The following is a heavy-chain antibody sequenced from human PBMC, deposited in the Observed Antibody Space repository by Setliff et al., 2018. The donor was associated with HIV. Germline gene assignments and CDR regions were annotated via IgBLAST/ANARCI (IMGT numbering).Heavy chain of an antibody. J-gene: IGHJ2*01. CDR1: GGSFSGYY. D-gene: IGHD6-13*01. CDR2: INHSGST. CDR3: ARGLGQQLGRFWYFDL. V-gene: IGHV4-34*01. Sequence: PSETLSLTCAVYGGSFSGYYWSWSRQPPGKGLEWIGEINHSGSTNYNPSLKSRVTISVDTSKDQFSLKLSSVTAADTAVYYCARGLGQQLGRFWYFDLWGRGTLVTVSS.